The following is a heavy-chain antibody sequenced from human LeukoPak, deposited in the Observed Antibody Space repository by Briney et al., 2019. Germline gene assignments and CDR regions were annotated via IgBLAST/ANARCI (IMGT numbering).Heavy chain of an antibody. Sequence: PSEPLSLTCAVSGYSITSGYYWGWIRHTPGKGLDCIGTIYHSGSTYYNPSLKSRVTISVDTSKNQFSLKLSSVTAADTAVYYCARDPRTPYYYYYMDVWGKGTTVTVSS. J-gene: IGHJ6*03. V-gene: IGHV4-38-2*02. CDR3: ARDPRTPYYYYYMDV. CDR1: GYSITSGYY. CDR2: IYHSGST.